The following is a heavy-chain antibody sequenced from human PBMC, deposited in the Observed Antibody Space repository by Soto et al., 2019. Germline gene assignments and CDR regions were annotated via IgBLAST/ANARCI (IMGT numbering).Heavy chain of an antibody. CDR1: GGSISSSNW. CDR2: TYHSGGT. D-gene: IGHD3-16*01. Sequence: QVQLQESGPGLVKPSGTLSLTCTVSGGSISSSNWWSWVRQPPGRGLEWIGETYHSGGTNYNPSLKSRVTISLDKSKNDFSLKMTSVTAADTAIYYCAVMTQDSSNCGGSGVFDSWGQGTLVTVSS. V-gene: IGHV4-4*02. J-gene: IGHJ4*02. CDR3: AVMTQDSSNCGGSGVFDS.